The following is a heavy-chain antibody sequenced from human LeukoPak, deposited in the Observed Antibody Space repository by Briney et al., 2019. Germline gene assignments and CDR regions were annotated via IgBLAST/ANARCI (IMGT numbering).Heavy chain of an antibody. J-gene: IGHJ4*02. Sequence: GGSLRLSCAASGFTFSDYYMSWIRQAPGKGLEWVSYISSSGSTIYYADSVKGRFTISRDNAKNSLYLQMNSLRAEDTAVYYCAREASLLWLRGEGVTVDYWGQGTLVTVSS. V-gene: IGHV3-11*01. D-gene: IGHD3-10*01. CDR3: AREASLLWLRGEGVTVDY. CDR1: GFTFSDYY. CDR2: ISSSGSTI.